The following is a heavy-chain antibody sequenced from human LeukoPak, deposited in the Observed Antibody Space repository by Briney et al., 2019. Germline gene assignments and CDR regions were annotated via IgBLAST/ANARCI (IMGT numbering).Heavy chain of an antibody. D-gene: IGHD3-3*01. CDR3: AKTISQYYDFWSGYYSPFDY. J-gene: IGHJ4*02. CDR2: IRYDGSNK. CDR1: GFTFSSYG. V-gene: IGHV3-30*02. Sequence: GGSLRLSCAASGFTFSSYGMHWVRQAPGKGLEWVAFIRYDGSNKYYADSVKGRFTISRDNSKNTLYLQMNSLRAEDTAVYYCAKTISQYYDFWSGYYSPFDYWGQGILVTVS.